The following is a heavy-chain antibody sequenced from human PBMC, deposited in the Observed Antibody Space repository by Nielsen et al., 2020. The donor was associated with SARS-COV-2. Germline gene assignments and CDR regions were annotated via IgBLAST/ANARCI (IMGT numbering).Heavy chain of an antibody. CDR1: GFPFDDYA. V-gene: IGHV3-9*01. J-gene: IGHJ4*02. D-gene: IGHD6-19*01. Sequence: SLKISCAASGFPFDDYAMHWVRQAPGKGLEWVSGISWNSGNIGYADSVKGRFTISRDNAKNPLYLQMNSLRAEDTALYYCAKDMLGIAVAGSYDYWGQGTLVTVSS. CDR2: ISWNSGNI. CDR3: AKDMLGIAVAGSYDY.